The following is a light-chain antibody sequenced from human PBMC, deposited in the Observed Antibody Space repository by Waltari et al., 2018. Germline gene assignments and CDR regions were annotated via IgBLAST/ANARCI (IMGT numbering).Light chain of an antibody. CDR1: SSDAGGYNY. CDR3: SSYTGSRSVV. Sequence: QSALTQPASVSGSPGQSIAISCTGTSSDAGGYNYVSWYQQHPGKAPKVMIYEVSSRPSGVSNRFSGSKSGNTASLTISDLQAEDEADYYCSSYTGSRSVVFGGGTKVTVL. J-gene: IGLJ2*01. CDR2: EVS. V-gene: IGLV2-14*03.